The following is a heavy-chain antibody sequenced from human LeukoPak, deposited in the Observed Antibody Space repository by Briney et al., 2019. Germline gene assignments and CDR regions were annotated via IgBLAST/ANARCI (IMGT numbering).Heavy chain of an antibody. V-gene: IGHV4-4*07. J-gene: IGHJ5*02. CDR3: ARVADYGDYVGGDWIDP. D-gene: IGHD4-17*01. CDR2: IYSTGSA. Sequence: PSETLSLTCTVSGGSISSYYWSWIRQPAGEGLEWIGRIYSTGSANYNPSLKSRVTMSVDTSENQFSLKLSSVTAADTAVYYCARVADYGDYVGGDWIDPWGQGTLVTVSS. CDR1: GGSISSYY.